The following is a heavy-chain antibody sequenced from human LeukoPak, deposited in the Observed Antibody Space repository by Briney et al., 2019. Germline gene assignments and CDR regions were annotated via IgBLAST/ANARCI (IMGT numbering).Heavy chain of an antibody. J-gene: IGHJ3*02. D-gene: IGHD4-17*01. V-gene: IGHV4-59*12. CDR2: IYYSGST. CDR3: ARDPDYGDAFDI. Sequence: PSETLSLTCTVPGGSISSYYWSWIRQPPGKGLEWIGYIYYSGSTNYNPSLKSRVTISVDTSKNQFSLKLSSVTAADTAVYYRARDPDYGDAFDIWGQGTMVTVSS. CDR1: GGSISSYY.